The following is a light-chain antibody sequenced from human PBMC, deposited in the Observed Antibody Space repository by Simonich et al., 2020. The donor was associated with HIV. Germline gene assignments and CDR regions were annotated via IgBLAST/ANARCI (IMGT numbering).Light chain of an antibody. J-gene: IGLJ2*01. V-gene: IGLV2-8*01. CDR1: SSDVGGYNY. CDR2: EVS. CDR3: SSYAGSNNLV. Sequence: QSALTQPPSASGSPGPSVTISCTGTSSDVGGYNYVSWYQQHPGKAPKLMIYEVSKRPSGVPDRFSGSKSGNTASLTVSGLQAEDEAEYYCSSYAGSNNLVFGGGTKVTVL.